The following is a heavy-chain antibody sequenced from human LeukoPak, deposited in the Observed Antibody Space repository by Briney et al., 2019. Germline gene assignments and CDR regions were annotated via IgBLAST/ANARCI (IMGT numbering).Heavy chain of an antibody. Sequence: PSETLSLTCTVSGGSISSYYWSWIRQPPGRGLEWIGYIYYSGGTNYNPSLKSRVTISVDTSKNQFSLKLSSVTAADTAVYYCARGRSSMVRGYYYYYMDVWGKGTTVTISS. D-gene: IGHD3-10*01. J-gene: IGHJ6*03. CDR2: IYYSGGT. CDR3: ARGRSSMVRGYYYYYMDV. CDR1: GGSISSYY. V-gene: IGHV4-59*01.